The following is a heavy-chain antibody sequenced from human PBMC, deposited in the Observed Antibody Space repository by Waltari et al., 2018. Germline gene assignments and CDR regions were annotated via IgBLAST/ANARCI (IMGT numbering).Heavy chain of an antibody. CDR2: INHSGTT. J-gene: IGHJ4*02. CDR1: GGYFSGYY. Sequence: QVQLQQWGAGLLKPSETLSLTCAVYGGYFSGYYWSWIRQPPGKGLEGIGEINHSGTTNYNPSLKSRVTISVDTSKNQFSLKLSSVTAADTAVYYCARDDYGGNSQFDYWGQGTLVTVSS. D-gene: IGHD4-17*01. CDR3: ARDDYGGNSQFDY. V-gene: IGHV4-34*01.